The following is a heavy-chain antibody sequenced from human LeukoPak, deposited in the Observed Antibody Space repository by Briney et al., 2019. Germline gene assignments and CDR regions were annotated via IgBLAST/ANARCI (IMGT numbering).Heavy chain of an antibody. CDR1: GFTFSSYW. J-gene: IGHJ4*02. CDR2: INSDGSST. Sequence: GGSLRLSCAASGFTFSSYWMHWVRQAPGKGLVWVSRINSDGSSTSYADSVKGRFTISRDNAKNTLYLQMNSLRAEDTAVYYCAREEGHGSSGYYTAFDYRGQGTLVTVSS. CDR3: AREEGHGSSGYYTAFDY. V-gene: IGHV3-74*01. D-gene: IGHD6-19*01.